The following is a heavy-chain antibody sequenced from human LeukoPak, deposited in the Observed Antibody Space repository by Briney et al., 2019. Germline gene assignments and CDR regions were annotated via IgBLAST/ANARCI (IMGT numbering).Heavy chain of an antibody. CDR3: ARHNWGSGAY. V-gene: IGHV4-39*01. CDR1: GGSISSSSYY. J-gene: IGHJ4*02. Sequence: NPSETLSLTCTVSGGSISSSSYYWGWIRQPPGKGLEWIGSIYYSGSTYYNPSLKSRVTISVDTSKNQFSLKLSSVTAADTAVYYCARHNWGSGAYWGQGTLVTVSS. CDR2: IYYSGST. D-gene: IGHD3-10*01.